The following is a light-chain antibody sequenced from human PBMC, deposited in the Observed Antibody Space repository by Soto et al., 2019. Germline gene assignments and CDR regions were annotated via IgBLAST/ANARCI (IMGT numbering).Light chain of an antibody. CDR2: GAS. Sequence: EIVMTQSPATLSVSPGERATLSCRASQSVSSTVAWYQQKPGQAPRLVIYGASTRATGIPARLSGSGSGTEFTCTISSLQSEDFAVYYCQQYNNWPQTFGQGTKVEI. J-gene: IGKJ1*01. V-gene: IGKV3-15*01. CDR1: QSVSST. CDR3: QQYNNWPQT.